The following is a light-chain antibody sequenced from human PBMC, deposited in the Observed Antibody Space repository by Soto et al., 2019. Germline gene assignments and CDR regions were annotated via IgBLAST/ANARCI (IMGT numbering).Light chain of an antibody. V-gene: IGLV2-14*01. CDR3: SSYTSTITLV. CDR2: EVS. Sequence: QSALTQPASLSGSPGQSITISCTGTSSDVGGYNHVSWYQQYPGKAPKLLIYEVSNRPSGVSNRFSGSKSGNTASLTISGLQAADEADYYCSSYTSTITLVFGTGTKLTVL. CDR1: SSDVGGYNH. J-gene: IGLJ1*01.